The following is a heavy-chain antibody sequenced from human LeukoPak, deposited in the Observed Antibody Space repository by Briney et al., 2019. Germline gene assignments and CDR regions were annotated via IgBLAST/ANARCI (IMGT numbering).Heavy chain of an antibody. CDR1: GYTFSNYA. CDR2: INTNTGNP. V-gene: IGHV7-4-1*01. J-gene: IGHJ5*02. CDR3: ARVPFVVMGDTGNWFDP. D-gene: IGHD2-8*01. Sequence: ASVKVSCKASGYTFSNYAMNWVRQAPGQGLEWMGWINTNTGNPTYAQGFTGRFVFSLDASVSTAYLQIRRLKAEDTAVYYCARVPFVVMGDTGNWFDPWGQGTLVTVSS.